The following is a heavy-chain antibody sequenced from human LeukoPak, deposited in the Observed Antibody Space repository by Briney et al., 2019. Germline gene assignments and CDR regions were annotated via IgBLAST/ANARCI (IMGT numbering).Heavy chain of an antibody. CDR3: VRLLGYGGNSPRFDY. D-gene: IGHD4-23*01. CDR2: INHSGST. Sequence: SETLSLTCAVYGGSFSGYYWSWIRQPPGKGLEWIGEINHSGSTNYNPSLKSRVTISVDTSKNQFSLKLSSVTAADTAVYYCVRLLGYGGNSPRFDYWGQGTLVTVSS. J-gene: IGHJ4*02. V-gene: IGHV4-34*01. CDR1: GGSFSGYY.